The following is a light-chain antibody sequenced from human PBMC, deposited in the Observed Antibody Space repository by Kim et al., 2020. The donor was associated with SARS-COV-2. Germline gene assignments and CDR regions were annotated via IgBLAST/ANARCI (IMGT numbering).Light chain of an antibody. V-gene: IGKV3-15*01. J-gene: IGKJ4*01. Sequence: IVMTQSPATLSVSPGERVTLSCRASQSVKNNLAWYQHRPGQAPRLLIYGASTRATDISARFSGSGSGTEFTLTIRSLQSEDLAVYYCQQYNDWPILTFGGGTKVDIK. CDR3: QQYNDWPILT. CDR1: QSVKNN. CDR2: GAS.